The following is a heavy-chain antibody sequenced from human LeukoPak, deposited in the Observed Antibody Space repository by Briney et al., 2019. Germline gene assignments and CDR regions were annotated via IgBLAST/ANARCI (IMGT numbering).Heavy chain of an antibody. Sequence: GGSLRLSCAASGFTFSSYWISWVRQAPGKGLEWVANIKQDGSEKYYVDSVKGRFTISRDNAKNSLYLQMNSLRAEDTAVYYCARVSRYDYVWGSYRILDYWGQGTLVTVSS. CDR2: IKQDGSEK. J-gene: IGHJ4*02. CDR1: GFTFSSYW. D-gene: IGHD3-16*02. V-gene: IGHV3-7*01. CDR3: ARVSRYDYVWGSYRILDY.